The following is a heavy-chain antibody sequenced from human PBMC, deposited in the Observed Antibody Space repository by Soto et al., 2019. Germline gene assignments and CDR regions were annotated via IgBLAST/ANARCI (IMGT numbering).Heavy chain of an antibody. J-gene: IGHJ4*02. CDR3: AKDLRAGSGYDFDY. Sequence: EVQLLQSGGGLVQPGGSLRLSCAASGFTFTSYSMTWVRQTPGKELEWVAAVNPGGYSTYYADSVKGRFTISRDNSNKTLYLQMNSLRAEDTSVYYCAKDLRAGSGYDFDYRDQGTLVTVSS. V-gene: IGHV3-23*01. CDR2: VNPGGYST. D-gene: IGHD5-12*01. CDR1: GFTFTSYS.